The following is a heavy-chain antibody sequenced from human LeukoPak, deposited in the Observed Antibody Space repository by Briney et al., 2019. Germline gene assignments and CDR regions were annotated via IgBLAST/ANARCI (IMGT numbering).Heavy chain of an antibody. J-gene: IGHJ4*02. CDR3: ARDRLEQQLSD. Sequence: PGGSLRLSCAASGFTLSSYAMSWVRQAPGKGLEWVSGISGSGGSTYYADSVKGRFTISRDNSKNTLYLQMNSLRAEDTAVYYCARDRLEQQLSDWGQGTLVTVSS. D-gene: IGHD6-13*01. CDR2: ISGSGGST. CDR1: GFTLSSYA. V-gene: IGHV3-23*01.